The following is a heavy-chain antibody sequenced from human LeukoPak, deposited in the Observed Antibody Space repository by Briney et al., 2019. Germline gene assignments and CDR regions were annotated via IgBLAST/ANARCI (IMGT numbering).Heavy chain of an antibody. D-gene: IGHD5-18*01. CDR1: GGSVSGYY. V-gene: IGHV4-34*01. J-gene: IGHJ2*01. CDR2: INHSGST. Sequence: SETLSLTCAVYGGSVSGYYWSWIRQPPGKGLEWIGEINHSGSTNYNPSLKSRVTISVDTSKNQFSLKLSSVTAADTAVYYCAGSGYSYGYVDWYFDLWGRGTLVTVSS. CDR3: AGSGYSYGYVDWYFDL.